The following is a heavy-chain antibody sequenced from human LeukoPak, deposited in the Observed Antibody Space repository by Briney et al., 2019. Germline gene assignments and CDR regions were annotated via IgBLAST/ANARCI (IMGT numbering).Heavy chain of an antibody. V-gene: IGHV4-4*09. CDR3: ARLAGSSSSDY. D-gene: IGHD6-6*01. CDR1: GGSISTDY. Sequence: SETLSLTCTVSGGSISTDYWSWIRHSPGKGLEWIGYKYSSGSTNYNPSLKSRVTMSVDTSKNQFSLKLNSVTAADTAVYYCARLAGSSSSDYWGQGTLVTVAS. CDR2: KYSSGST. J-gene: IGHJ4*02.